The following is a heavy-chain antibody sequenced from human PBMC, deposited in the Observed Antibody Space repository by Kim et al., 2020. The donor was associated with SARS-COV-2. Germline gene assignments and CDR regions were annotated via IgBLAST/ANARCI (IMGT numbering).Heavy chain of an antibody. V-gene: IGHV1-46*01. CDR1: GYTFTSYY. D-gene: IGHD2-2*01. CDR3: ARENCSSTSCYVMKAYYYYGMDV. J-gene: IGHJ6*02. Sequence: ASVKVSCKASGYTFTSYYMHWVRQAPGQGLEWMGIINPSGGSTSYAQKFQGRVTMTRDTSTSTVYMERSSLRAEDTAVYYCARENCSSTSCYVMKAYYYYGMDVWGQGTTVTVSS. CDR2: INPSGGST.